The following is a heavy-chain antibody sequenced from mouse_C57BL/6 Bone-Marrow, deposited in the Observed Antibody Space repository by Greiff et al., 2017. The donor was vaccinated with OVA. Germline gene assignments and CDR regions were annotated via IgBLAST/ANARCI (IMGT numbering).Heavy chain of an antibody. Sequence: EVKLMESGGGLVKPGGSLKLSCAASGFTFSDYGMHWVRQAPEKGLEWVAYISSGSSPIYYADTVKGRFTISRDNAKNTLFLQMTSLRSEDTAMYYCARGRKGYFDYWGQGTTLTVSS. J-gene: IGHJ2*01. V-gene: IGHV5-17*01. CDR1: GFTFSDYG. CDR3: ARGRKGYFDY. CDR2: ISSGSSPI.